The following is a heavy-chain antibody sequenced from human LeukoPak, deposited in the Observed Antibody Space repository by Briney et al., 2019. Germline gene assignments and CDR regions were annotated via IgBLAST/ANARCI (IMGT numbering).Heavy chain of an antibody. V-gene: IGHV1-2*06. CDR2: INPNSGGT. D-gene: IGHD3-16*01. CDR1: GYTSTGYY. J-gene: IGHJ4*02. Sequence: ASVKVSCXASGYTSTGYYMHWVRQAPGQGLEWMGRINPNSGGTNYAQKFQGRVTMTRDTSISTAYMELSRLRSDDTAVYYCARVSGNRGSARDYWGQGTLVTVSS. CDR3: ARVSGNRGSARDY.